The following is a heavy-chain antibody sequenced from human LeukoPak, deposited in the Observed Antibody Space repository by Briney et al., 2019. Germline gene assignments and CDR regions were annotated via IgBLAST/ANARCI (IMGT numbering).Heavy chain of an antibody. CDR1: GFTFGDYA. Sequence: GGSLRLSCTASGFTFGDYAMSWVRQAPGKGLEWVGFIRSKAYGGTTEYAASVKGRFTISRDDSKSIAYLQMNSLKTEDTAVYYCTRDEDGSGSYQIDYWGQGTLVTVSS. D-gene: IGHD3-10*01. V-gene: IGHV3-49*04. CDR2: IRSKAYGGTT. J-gene: IGHJ4*02. CDR3: TRDEDGSGSYQIDY.